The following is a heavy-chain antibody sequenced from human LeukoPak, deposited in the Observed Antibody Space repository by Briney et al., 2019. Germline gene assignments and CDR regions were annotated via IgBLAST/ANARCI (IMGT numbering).Heavy chain of an antibody. CDR2: IYHSGST. CDR1: GSSISSSNW. D-gene: IGHD5-24*01. J-gene: IGHJ4*02. Sequence: SGTLSLTCVVSGSSISSSNWWSWVRQPPGKGLEWIGYIYHSGSTYYNPSLKSRVTISVDRSKNQFSLKLSSVTAADTAVYYCARISRDVGLGPYYFDYWGQGTLVTVSS. V-gene: IGHV4-4*02. CDR3: ARISRDVGLGPYYFDY.